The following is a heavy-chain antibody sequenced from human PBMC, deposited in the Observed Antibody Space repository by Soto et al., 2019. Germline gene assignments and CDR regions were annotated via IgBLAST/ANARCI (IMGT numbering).Heavy chain of an antibody. D-gene: IGHD6-13*01. J-gene: IGHJ6*02. CDR3: ARERHSSRKGYGMDV. CDR1: GFTFSSYA. Sequence: QVQLVESGGGVVQPGRSLRLSCAASGFTFSSYAMHWVRQAPGKGLEWVAVISYDGSNKYYADSVKGRFTISRDNSKNTLYLQMNSLRAEDTAGYYCARERHSSRKGYGMDVWGQGNTVTGSS. CDR2: ISYDGSNK. V-gene: IGHV3-30-3*01.